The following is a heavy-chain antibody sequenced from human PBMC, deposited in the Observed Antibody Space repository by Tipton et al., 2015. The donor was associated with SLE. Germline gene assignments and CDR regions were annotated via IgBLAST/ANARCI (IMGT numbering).Heavy chain of an antibody. CDR2: ISDGGGT. V-gene: IGHV4-59*08. D-gene: IGHD2-8*01. CDR1: GGSISSNY. J-gene: IGHJ6*02. CDR3: ARGMLTWRGAIVGVDV. Sequence: TLSLTCSVSGGSISSNYWIWIRQPPGKGLEWIGYISDGGGTNHNPSLKSRVTISVDPAKNQFSLKLTSVTAPDTAVYYCARGMLTWRGAIVGVDVWGQGTTVNVSS.